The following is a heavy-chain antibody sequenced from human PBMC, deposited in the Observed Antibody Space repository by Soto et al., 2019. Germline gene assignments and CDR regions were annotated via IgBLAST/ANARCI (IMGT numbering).Heavy chain of an antibody. D-gene: IGHD3-3*01. CDR2: IVVGSGNT. Sequence: GASVNVSCKASGFTFTSSAVQWVRQARGQRLEWIGWIVVGSGNTNYAQKFQERVTITRDMSTSTAYMELSSLRSEDTAVYYCAAVSGGYYFGLDYYGMDVWGQGTTVTVSS. CDR3: AAVSGGYYFGLDYYGMDV. CDR1: GFTFTSSA. V-gene: IGHV1-58*01. J-gene: IGHJ6*02.